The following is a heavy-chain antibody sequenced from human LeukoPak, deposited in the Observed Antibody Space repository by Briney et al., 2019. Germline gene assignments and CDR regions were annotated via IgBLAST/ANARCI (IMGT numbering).Heavy chain of an antibody. J-gene: IGHJ6*02. CDR2: INPNSGVT. Sequence: ASVKVSCKASGYTFTGYYMHWVRQAPGQGLEWMGWINPNSGVTNSAQKFQGRVTMTRDTSISTAYMELSRLRSDDTAVYYCARGKDHYYDSSGYPDYYYYTMDVWGQGTTVTVSS. CDR3: ARGKDHYYDSSGYPDYYYYTMDV. D-gene: IGHD3-22*01. CDR1: GYTFTGYY. V-gene: IGHV1-2*02.